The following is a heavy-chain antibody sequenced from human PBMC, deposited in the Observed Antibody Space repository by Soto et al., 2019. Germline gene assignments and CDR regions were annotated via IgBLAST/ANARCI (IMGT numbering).Heavy chain of an antibody. J-gene: IGHJ5*02. V-gene: IGHV4-4*07. CDR2: IYATGTT. Sequence: XETLSVPCTVSCASISGFNWSWIRKSAGKGLEWIGRIYATGTTDYNPSLKSRVMMSVDTSKKQFSLKLRSVTAADTAVYYCVRDGTKTLREWFDTWGQGISVTVSS. CDR3: VRDGTKTLREWFDT. D-gene: IGHD1-1*01. CDR1: CASISGFN.